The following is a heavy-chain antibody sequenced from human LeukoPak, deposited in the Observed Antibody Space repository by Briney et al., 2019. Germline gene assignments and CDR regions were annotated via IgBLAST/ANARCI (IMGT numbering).Heavy chain of an antibody. J-gene: IGHJ5*02. D-gene: IGHD2-21*02. CDR3: ARGAAYCGGDCYPRWFDP. CDR1: GGSISSYY. Sequence: SKTLSLTCTVSGGSISSYYWSWIRQYPGKGLEWNGYIHYSGSTYYNPSLKSQISISVDTSKNQFSLKMSSVTAADTAVYYCARGAAYCGGDCYPRWFDPWGQGTLVTVSS. CDR2: IHYSGST. V-gene: IGHV4-31*01.